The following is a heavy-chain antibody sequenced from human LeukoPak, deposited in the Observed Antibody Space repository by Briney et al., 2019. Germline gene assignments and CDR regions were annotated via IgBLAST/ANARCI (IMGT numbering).Heavy chain of an antibody. CDR1: GYTFTSYS. V-gene: IGHV1-18*01. D-gene: IGHD3-3*01. CDR2: MSTYNGNT. CDR3: ARDSDDYDFWSGQNNYYYYYGMDV. J-gene: IGHJ6*02. Sequence: ASVKVSCKASGYTFTSYSIGWVRQAPGQGLEWMGWMSTYNGNTNYAQKLQGRVTLTTDTSTSTAYMELSSLRSEDTAVYYCARDSDDYDFWSGQNNYYYYYGMDVWGQGTTVTVSS.